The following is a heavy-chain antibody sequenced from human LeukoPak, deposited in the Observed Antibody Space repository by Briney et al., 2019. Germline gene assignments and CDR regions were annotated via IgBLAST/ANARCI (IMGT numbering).Heavy chain of an antibody. D-gene: IGHD3-16*01. CDR3: ASGGHIDY. CDR2: ISSSTSYI. V-gene: IGHV3-21*01. J-gene: IGHJ4*02. Sequence: PGGSLRLSCAASEFTFSSYTMNWVRQAPGKGLEWVASISSSTSYIYYADSVKGRFTISRDSAKNSLYLQMNSLRVEDTAVYYCASGGHIDYCGQGTLVTVSS. CDR1: EFTFSSYT.